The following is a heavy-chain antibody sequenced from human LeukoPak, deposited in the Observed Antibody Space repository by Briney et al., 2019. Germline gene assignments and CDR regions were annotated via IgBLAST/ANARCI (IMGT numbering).Heavy chain of an antibody. V-gene: IGHV4-39*07. Sequence: SETLSLTCTVSGGSISSYYWGWIRQPPGKGLEWIGSIYYSGSTYYNPSLKSRVTISVDTSKNQFSLKLSSVTAADTAVYYCARDPGLYSSGWFFDYWGQGTLVTVSS. CDR1: GGSISSYY. J-gene: IGHJ4*02. D-gene: IGHD6-19*01. CDR3: ARDPGLYSSGWFFDY. CDR2: IYYSGST.